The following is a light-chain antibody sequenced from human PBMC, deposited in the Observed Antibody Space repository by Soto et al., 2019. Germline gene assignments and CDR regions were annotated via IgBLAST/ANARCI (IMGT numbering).Light chain of an antibody. Sequence: EIELTQSPGTLSLSPGERATLSCRASQTIKSTSLAWYQQRPGQSPILLIYGASSRATGIPDQFSGSGSGTDFTLTISRLEPEDSAVYYCQQYDSSPRTFGQGTKVEI. CDR2: GAS. V-gene: IGKV3-20*01. J-gene: IGKJ1*01. CDR3: QQYDSSPRT. CDR1: QTIKSTS.